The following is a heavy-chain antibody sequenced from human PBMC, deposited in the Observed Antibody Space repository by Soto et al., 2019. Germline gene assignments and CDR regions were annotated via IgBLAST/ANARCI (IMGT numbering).Heavy chain of an antibody. CDR2: ISSSSSTI. D-gene: IGHD2-2*01. CDR3: ARLRYDCSSTSCFPGYYMDV. Sequence: QPGGSLRLSCAASGFTFSSYSMNWVRQAPGKGLEWFSYISSSSSTIYYADSVKGRFTISRDNAKNSLYLQMNSLRAEDTAVYYCARLRYDCSSTSCFPGYYMDVWGKGTTVTVSS. V-gene: IGHV3-48*01. J-gene: IGHJ6*03. CDR1: GFTFSSYS.